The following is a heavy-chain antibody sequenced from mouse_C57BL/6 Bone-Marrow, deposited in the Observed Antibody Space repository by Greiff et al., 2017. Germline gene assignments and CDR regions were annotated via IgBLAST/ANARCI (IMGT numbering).Heavy chain of an antibody. CDR3: ARQITTVVGDYYFDY. CDR2: ISNLAYSI. J-gene: IGHJ2*01. V-gene: IGHV5-15*01. D-gene: IGHD1-1*01. Sequence: VQLVESGGGLVQPGGSLKLSCAASGFTFSDYGMAWVRQAPRKGPEWVAFISNLAYSIYYADTVTGRFTISRENAKNTLYLEMSSLRSEDTAMYYCARQITTVVGDYYFDYWGQGTTLTVSS. CDR1: GFTFSDYG.